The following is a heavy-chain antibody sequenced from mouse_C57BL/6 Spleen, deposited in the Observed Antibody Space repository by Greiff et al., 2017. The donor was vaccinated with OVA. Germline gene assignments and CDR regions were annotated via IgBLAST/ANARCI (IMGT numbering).Heavy chain of an antibody. D-gene: IGHD2-4*01. CDR2: IYPGGGYT. V-gene: IGHV1-63*01. CDR3: ARRYDYDGYYAMDY. CDR1: GYTFTNYW. J-gene: IGHJ4*01. Sequence: VQVVESGAELVRPGTSVKMSCKASGYTFTNYWIGWAKQRPGHGLEWIGDIYPGGGYTNYNEKFKGKATLTADKSSSTAYMQFSSLTSEDSAIYYCARRYDYDGYYAMDYWGQGTSVTVSS.